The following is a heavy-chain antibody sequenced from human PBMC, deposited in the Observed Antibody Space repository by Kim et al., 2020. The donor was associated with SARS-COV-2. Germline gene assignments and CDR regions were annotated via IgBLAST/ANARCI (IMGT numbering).Heavy chain of an antibody. V-gene: IGHV3-53*01. CDR3: ASGDSGSYWDYFDY. CDR2: T. J-gene: IGHJ4*02. Sequence: TPYADPVKRRFTIPRDNSKNTPYLQMNSRRAEDTAVYYCASGDSGSYWDYFDYWGQGTLVTVSS. D-gene: IGHD1-26*01.